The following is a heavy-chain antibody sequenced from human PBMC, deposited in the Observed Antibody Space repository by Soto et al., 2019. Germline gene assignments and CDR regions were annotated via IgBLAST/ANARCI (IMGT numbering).Heavy chain of an antibody. J-gene: IGHJ4*02. CDR2: INPSGGST. CDR1: GYSFTNYY. V-gene: IGHV1-46*01. D-gene: IGHD5-18*01. Sequence: QVQLVQSGAEVKKPGASVRVSCKASGYSFTNYYMHWVRKAPGQGLEWMGIINPSGGSTKYAQKFQGRVTMTRDTSTNTVYMELRSLRSEDTAVYYCAREGTAWDYWGQGPLVTVSS. CDR3: AREGTAWDY.